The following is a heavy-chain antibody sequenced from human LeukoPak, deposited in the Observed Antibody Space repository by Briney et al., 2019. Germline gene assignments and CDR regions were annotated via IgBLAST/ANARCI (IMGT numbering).Heavy chain of an antibody. J-gene: IGHJ5*02. CDR3: ARDRALGVSGWFDP. CDR1: GGSISSSSYY. Sequence: SETLSLTCTVSGGSISSSSYYWGWIRQPPGKGLEWIGSIYYSGSTYYNPSLKSRVTISVDTSKNQFSLKLSSVTAADTAVYYCARDRALGVSGWFDPWGQGTLVTVSS. V-gene: IGHV4-39*07. D-gene: IGHD2-8*01. CDR2: IYYSGST.